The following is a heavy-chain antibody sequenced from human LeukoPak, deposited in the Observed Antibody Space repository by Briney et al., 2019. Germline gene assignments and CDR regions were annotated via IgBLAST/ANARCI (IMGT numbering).Heavy chain of an antibody. CDR1: GGSISSSSYY. D-gene: IGHD6-13*01. CDR2: IYYSGST. V-gene: IGHV4-39*01. Sequence: PSVTLSLTCTVSGGSISSSSYYWGWIRQPPGKGLEWIGSIYYSGSTYYNPSLKSRVTISVDTSKNQFSLKLSSVTAADTAVYYCEAAGNALFDYWGQGTLVTVSS. J-gene: IGHJ4*02. CDR3: EAAGNALFDY.